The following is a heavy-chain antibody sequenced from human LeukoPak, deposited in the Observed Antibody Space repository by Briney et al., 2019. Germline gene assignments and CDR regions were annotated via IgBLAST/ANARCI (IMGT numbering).Heavy chain of an antibody. V-gene: IGHV3-48*04. D-gene: IGHD1-26*01. CDR2: ISSSSSSI. CDR1: GFTFSSYS. CDR3: ARAYSERYGLGYYYMDV. J-gene: IGHJ6*03. Sequence: GGSLRLSCAASGFTFSSYSMIWVRQAPGRGLEWVSYISSSSSSIYYADSVKGRFTISRDNAKKSVYLQMNSLRAEDTAVYYCARAYSERYGLGYYYMDVWGKGTTVTISS.